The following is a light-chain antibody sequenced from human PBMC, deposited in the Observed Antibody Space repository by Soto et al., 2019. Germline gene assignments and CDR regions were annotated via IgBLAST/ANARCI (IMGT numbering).Light chain of an antibody. Sequence: DIQMTQSPSSVSALIGDRVTITCRASEPIDRYLSWYQQRPGKAPRVLIIASSDLQSGVPSRFSGSGSGTNFTFPIGSLQPEDFATYYVQGPSIAPFPFGPGTKWSSN. V-gene: IGKV1-39*01. J-gene: IGKJ3*01. CDR1: EPIDRY. CDR2: ASS. CDR3: QGPSIAPFP.